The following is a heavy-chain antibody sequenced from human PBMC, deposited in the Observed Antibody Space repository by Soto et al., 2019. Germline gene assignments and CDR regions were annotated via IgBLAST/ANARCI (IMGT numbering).Heavy chain of an antibody. CDR3: ARVRQGCSANNCYFDP. D-gene: IGHD1-1*01. CDR2: IYYSGST. J-gene: IGHJ5*01. CDR1: GGSISRYY. V-gene: IGHV4-59*12. Sequence: PSETLSVTCTVSGGSISRYYWSWSRQPPGKGLEWIGYIYYSGSTNYNPSLKSRVTISVDTSKNQFSLKLSSVTAADTAIYYCARVRQGCSANNCYFDPWGQGTQVSVSS.